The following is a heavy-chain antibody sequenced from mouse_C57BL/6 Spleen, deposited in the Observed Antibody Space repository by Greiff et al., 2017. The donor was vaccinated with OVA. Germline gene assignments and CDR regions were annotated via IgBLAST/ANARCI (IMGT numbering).Heavy chain of an antibody. D-gene: IGHD3-2*02. CDR2: INPGSGGT. CDR1: GYAFTNYL. J-gene: IGHJ4*01. V-gene: IGHV1-54*01. CDR3: ARGGTAQAYAMDY. Sequence: VQRVESGAELVRPGTSVKVSCKASGYAFTNYLIEWVKQRPGQGLEWIGVINPGSGGTNYNEKFKGKATLTADKSSSTAYMQLSSLTSEDSAVYFCARGGTAQAYAMDYWGQGTSVTVSS.